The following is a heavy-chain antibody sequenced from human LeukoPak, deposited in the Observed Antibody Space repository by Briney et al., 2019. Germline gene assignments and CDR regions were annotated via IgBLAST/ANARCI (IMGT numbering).Heavy chain of an antibody. D-gene: IGHD5/OR15-5a*01. CDR3: ARVLRRVHYWDFDL. J-gene: IGHJ2*01. CDR2: IYYSGST. CDR1: GGSVSSGTYY. Sequence: PSETLSLTCTVSGGSVSSGTYYWVWIRQPPGKVLEWIGCIYYSGSTYSNPSLTSRITISVDTSKHHFSLNLSPVTAADTAMYHCARVLRRVHYWDFDLWGRGTLVTVSS. V-gene: IGHV4-39*02.